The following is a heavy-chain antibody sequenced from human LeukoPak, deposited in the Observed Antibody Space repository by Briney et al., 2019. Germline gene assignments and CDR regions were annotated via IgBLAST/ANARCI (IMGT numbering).Heavy chain of an antibody. Sequence: GESLKISCKGSGSSFTTYWIGWVRPMPGKGLEWMGVIYPGDSDTRYSPSFQGQVTISADKSISTAYLQWSSLKASDTAMYYCVRRGDSSGYPGSYYFDYWGQGTLVTVSS. V-gene: IGHV5-51*01. CDR1: GSSFTTYW. D-gene: IGHD3-22*01. CDR2: IYPGDSDT. CDR3: VRRGDSSGYPGSYYFDY. J-gene: IGHJ4*02.